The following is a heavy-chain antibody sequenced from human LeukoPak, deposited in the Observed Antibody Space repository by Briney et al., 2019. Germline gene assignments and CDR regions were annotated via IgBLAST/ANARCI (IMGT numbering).Heavy chain of an antibody. CDR2: ISAYNGNT. Sequence: ASVKVSCKASGYTFTSYGISWVRQAPGQGLEWMGWISAYNGNTNYAQKLQGRVTMTTDTSTSTAYMELRSLRSDDTAMYYCARQVWQQLVRDYYGMDVWGQGTTVTVSS. J-gene: IGHJ6*02. CDR3: ARQVWQQLVRDYYGMDV. CDR1: GYTFTSYG. V-gene: IGHV1-18*01. D-gene: IGHD6-13*01.